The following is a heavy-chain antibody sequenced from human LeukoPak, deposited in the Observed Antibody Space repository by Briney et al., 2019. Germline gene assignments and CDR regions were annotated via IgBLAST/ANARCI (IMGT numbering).Heavy chain of an antibody. V-gene: IGHV3-9*01. D-gene: IGHD3-10*01. J-gene: IGHJ3*02. CDR3: AIDLGLGGWRAYAFDI. CDR2: MSWNSGYI. CDR1: GFTFDDYA. Sequence: GGSLRLSCAASGFTFDDYAMHWLRHAPGKGLEGVSGMSWNSGYIVYAVSVKGGFTISRDNAKNSLYLQMNNLRAEDTALYYFAIDLGLGGWRAYAFDIWGKGIMVTVSS.